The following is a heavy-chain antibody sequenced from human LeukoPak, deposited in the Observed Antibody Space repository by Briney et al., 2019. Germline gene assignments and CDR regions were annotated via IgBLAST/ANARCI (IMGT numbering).Heavy chain of an antibody. CDR3: AKGTYSSSPRDY. V-gene: IGHV3-23*01. CDR2: ISGSGGST. D-gene: IGHD6-6*01. J-gene: IGHJ4*02. CDR1: GFTFSSCA. Sequence: PGGALTLSCAASGFTFSSCAMSWVRQAPGKGVEWVSAISGSGGSTYYAGSVKGRFTISRDNSKNTLFLQMNSLRAEDTAVYYCAKGTYSSSPRDYWGQGTLVTVSS.